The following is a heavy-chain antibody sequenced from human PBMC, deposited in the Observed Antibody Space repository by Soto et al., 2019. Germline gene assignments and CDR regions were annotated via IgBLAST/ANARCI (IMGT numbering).Heavy chain of an antibody. V-gene: IGHV4-59*01. CDR2: IYYTGST. CDR3: ARGIGGATTLFDY. CDR1: GGSISSYY. D-gene: IGHD1-26*01. J-gene: IGHJ4*02. Sequence: SETLSLTCSVSGGSISSYYWNWIRQPPGKGLEWIGYIYYTGSTNYIPSLESRVTMSVDTSKNQLSLKLSSLTAADTAVYYCARGIGGATTLFDYWGQGTLVTVSS.